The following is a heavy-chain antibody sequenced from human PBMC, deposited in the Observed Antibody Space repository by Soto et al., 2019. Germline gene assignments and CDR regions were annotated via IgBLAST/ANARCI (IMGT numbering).Heavy chain of an antibody. V-gene: IGHV1-69*02. J-gene: IGHJ6*03. D-gene: IGHD4-4*01. CDR3: ASGTVTTKGPRTYYYYYVDV. CDR1: GGTFSSYT. CDR2: IIPILGIA. Sequence: SVKVSCKASGGTFSSYTISWVRQAPGQGLEWMGRIIPILGIANYAQKFQGRVTITADKSTSTAYMELSSLRSEDTAVYYCASGTVTTKGPRTYYYYYVDVWGKGTTVTVSS.